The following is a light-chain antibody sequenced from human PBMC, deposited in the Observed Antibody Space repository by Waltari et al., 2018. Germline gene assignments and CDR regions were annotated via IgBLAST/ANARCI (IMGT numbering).Light chain of an antibody. CDR1: QSIGSD. CDR3: QQYNSYSRT. J-gene: IGKJ2*01. Sequence: EIVMTQSPATLSVSPGERATLSCRASQSIGSDLAWYQQKPGQAPSLLIHGASTRVTGVPARFSGSGSGTEFTLTISSLQPDDFATYYCQQYNSYSRTFGQGTKLEIK. V-gene: IGKV3-15*01. CDR2: GAS.